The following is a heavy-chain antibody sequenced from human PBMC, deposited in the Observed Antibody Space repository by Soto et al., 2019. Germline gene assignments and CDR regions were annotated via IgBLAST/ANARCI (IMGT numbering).Heavy chain of an antibody. D-gene: IGHD3-10*01. CDR1: GGSFTSYY. Sequence: QVQLHESGPGLVKPSETLSLSCTVSGGSFTSYYWGWIRQPPGKEMEWIGYVHHSWGSAYNPSLQSRVAISLDTSKSQFSLKLTSVPATDTALYYCARQGFGPLHGLVDVWGQGTTVIVSS. V-gene: IGHV4-59*08. J-gene: IGHJ6*02. CDR3: ARQGFGPLHGLVDV. CDR2: VHHSWGS.